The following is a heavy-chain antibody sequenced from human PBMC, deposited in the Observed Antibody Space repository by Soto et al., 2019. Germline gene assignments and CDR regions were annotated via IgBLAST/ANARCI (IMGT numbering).Heavy chain of an antibody. CDR1: GGSISRNNYY. J-gene: IGHJ3*02. V-gene: IGHV4-39*02. CDR3: ASSYGDDAFDI. D-gene: IGHD4-17*01. CDR2: IYYSGSG. Sequence: QVQLQESGPGLVKPSETLSLTCTVSGGSISRNNYYWGWIRQPPGKGLEWIGSIYYSGSGYYNPSLKSLVTISVDTSKNHFSLKLSSVTAADTAVYYCASSYGDDAFDIWGQGTMVTVSS.